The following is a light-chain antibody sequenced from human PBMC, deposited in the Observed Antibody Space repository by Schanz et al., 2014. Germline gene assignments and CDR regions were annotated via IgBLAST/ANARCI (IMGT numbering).Light chain of an antibody. CDR2: EDT. Sequence: QSALTQPPSASGSPGQSVTISCTGTSSDVGGYNYVSWYQQHPGKAPKLMIYEDTKRPSGVPDRFSGSKSGNTASLTVSGLQAEDEADFYCTSYISSSFFWVFGGGTKLTVL. CDR1: SSDVGGYNY. CDR3: TSYISSSFFWV. J-gene: IGLJ3*02. V-gene: IGLV2-8*01.